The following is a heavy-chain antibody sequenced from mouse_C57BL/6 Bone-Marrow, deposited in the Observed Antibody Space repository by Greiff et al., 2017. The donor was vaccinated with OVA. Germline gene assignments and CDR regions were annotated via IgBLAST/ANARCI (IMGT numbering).Heavy chain of an antibody. CDR1: GFNINDYY. CDR2: IDPEDGDT. V-gene: IGHV14-1*01. D-gene: IGHD1-1*01. CDR3: TTRGLIYCYGSGGYFDV. Sequence: VQLQQSGAELVRPGASVKLSCTASGFNINDYYMHWVKQRPEQGLEWIGRIDPEDGDTDYAPKFQGKATMTADTSSNTAYLQLSSLTSEDTAVDYCTTRGLIYCYGSGGYFDVWGTGTTVTVSS. J-gene: IGHJ1*03.